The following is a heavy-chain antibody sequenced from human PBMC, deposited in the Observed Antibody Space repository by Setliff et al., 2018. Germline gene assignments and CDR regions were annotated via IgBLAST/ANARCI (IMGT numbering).Heavy chain of an antibody. CDR1: GDSISPHY. CDR2: IYYSGST. V-gene: IGHV4-59*11. CDR3: ARRETYYNFWSGYYAY. D-gene: IGHD3-3*01. J-gene: IGHJ4*02. Sequence: SETLSLTCTVSGDSISPHYWSWIRQPPGKGLEWIGYIYYSGSTTYNPSLKSRVTISVDTPKNQLSLKLSSVTAADTAVYYCARRETYYNFWSGYYAYWGQGTLVTVSS.